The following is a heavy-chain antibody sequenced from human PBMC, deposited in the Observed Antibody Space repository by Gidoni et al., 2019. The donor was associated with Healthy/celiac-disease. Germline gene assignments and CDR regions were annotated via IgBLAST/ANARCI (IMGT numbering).Heavy chain of an antibody. V-gene: IGHV1-69*01. CDR3: ARALDTAMVHTADY. J-gene: IGHJ4*02. CDR1: GGTFSSYA. D-gene: IGHD5-18*01. CDR2: IIPIFGTA. Sequence: QVQLVQSGAEVKKPWSSVKVSCKPSGGTFSSYAISWVRQAPGPGLEWMGGIIPIFGTANYAQKFQGRVTITADESTSTAYMELSSLRSEDTAVYYCARALDTAMVHTADYWGQGTLVTVSS.